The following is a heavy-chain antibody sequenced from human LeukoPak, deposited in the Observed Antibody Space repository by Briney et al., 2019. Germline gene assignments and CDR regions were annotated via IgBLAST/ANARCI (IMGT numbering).Heavy chain of an antibody. CDR2: INQDASEK. CDR3: ARTAVVGRAFDR. CDR1: GFSIISYW. J-gene: IGHJ5*02. Sequence: GGSLRLSCAASGFSIISYWMHWVRPAAGKGVDWVANINQDASEKYYVDSVKVRFTISRDNAKNSLDLQMNSLRVEDTAIYYCARTAVVGRAFDRWGQGTLVTVAS. V-gene: IGHV3-7*01. D-gene: IGHD6-19*01.